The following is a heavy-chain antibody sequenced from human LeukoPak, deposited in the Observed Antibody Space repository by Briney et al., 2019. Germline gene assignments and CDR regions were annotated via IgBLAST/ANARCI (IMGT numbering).Heavy chain of an antibody. CDR3: ARGCQLLYY. Sequence: GGSLRLSCTASGFTFGDYAMSWVRQAPGKGLEWVGFIRSKSYGGSTENAASVKGRFTISRDDSKSIAYLQMNSLKTEDAAEYYCARGCQLLYYWGQGTLVTVSS. J-gene: IGHJ4*02. D-gene: IGHD2-2*01. CDR1: GFTFGDYA. V-gene: IGHV3-49*04. CDR2: IRSKSYGGST.